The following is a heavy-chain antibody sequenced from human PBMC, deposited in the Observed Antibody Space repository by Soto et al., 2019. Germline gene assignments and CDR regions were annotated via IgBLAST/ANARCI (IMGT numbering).Heavy chain of an antibody. CDR1: GGSISSYY. Sequence: SETLSIACTVSGGSISSYYWSWIRQPPGRGLEWIGYVYYSGITNYNPSLKSRVTISADTSKNQFSLNVTSVTAADTAVYYCARARDSSGYCDYWGQGTLVTVSS. V-gene: IGHV4-59*12. J-gene: IGHJ4*02. D-gene: IGHD3-22*01. CDR3: ARARDSSGYCDY. CDR2: VYYSGIT.